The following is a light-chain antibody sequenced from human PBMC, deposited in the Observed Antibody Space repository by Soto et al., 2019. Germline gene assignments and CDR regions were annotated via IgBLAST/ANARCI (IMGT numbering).Light chain of an antibody. CDR2: GAS. V-gene: IGKV3-15*01. J-gene: IGKJ1*01. CDR3: QQYNNWPET. CDR1: QSVGSN. Sequence: EIVMTQSPATLSVSPGERATLSCRASQSVGSNLAWYLQKPGQAPRLLIYGASTRATGIPATFSGSGSGTEFTLTISSLQSEDFAVYYCQQYNNWPETFGQGTKVDIK.